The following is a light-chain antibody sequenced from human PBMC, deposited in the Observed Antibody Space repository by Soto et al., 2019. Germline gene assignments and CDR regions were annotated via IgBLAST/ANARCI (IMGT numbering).Light chain of an antibody. CDR1: QSVSSY. V-gene: IGKV3-11*01. CDR2: DAS. Sequence: VLTQSPATLSVSPGESATLSCRASQSVSSYLAWYQQKPGQGPRLLIYDASNRATGVSARFSGSGYGTDFTLTISSLEPDDFAVYYCHQRSSWPRGTFGQGTKVDIK. J-gene: IGKJ1*01. CDR3: HQRSSWPRGT.